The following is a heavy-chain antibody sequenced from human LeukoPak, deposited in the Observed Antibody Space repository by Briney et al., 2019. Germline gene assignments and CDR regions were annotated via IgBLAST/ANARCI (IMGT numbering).Heavy chain of an antibody. J-gene: IGHJ6*03. CDR1: GFTFSNYW. CDR3: VRVLLWFGEPYYMDV. CDR2: IKQDGSEK. V-gene: IGHV3-7*04. Sequence: GGSLGLSCAASGFTFSNYWMNWVRQAPGKGLELVANIKQDGSEKYYVDSVKGRFTISRDNAKNSLYLQMNSLRAEDTAVYYCVRVLLWFGEPYYMDVWGKGTTVTVSS. D-gene: IGHD3-10*01.